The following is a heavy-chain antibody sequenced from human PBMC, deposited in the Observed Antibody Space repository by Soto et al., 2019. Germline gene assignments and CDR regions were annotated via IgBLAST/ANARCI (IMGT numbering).Heavy chain of an antibody. Sequence: PGGSLRLSCAASGFTFSSYWMHWVRQAPGKGLVWVSRINSDGSSTSYADSVKGRFTISRDSAKNTLYLQMNSLRAEDTAVYYCARGHGFGETTPDYYYGMDVWGQGTTVTVSS. CDR1: GFTFSSYW. D-gene: IGHD3-16*01. CDR2: INSDGSST. V-gene: IGHV3-74*01. J-gene: IGHJ6*02. CDR3: ARGHGFGETTPDYYYGMDV.